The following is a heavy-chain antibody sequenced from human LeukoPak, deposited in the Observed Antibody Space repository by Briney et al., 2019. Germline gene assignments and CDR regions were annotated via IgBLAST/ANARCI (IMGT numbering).Heavy chain of an antibody. D-gene: IGHD3-3*01. CDR3: ARVRRVVETYYDFWSGYYTPDAFDI. J-gene: IGHJ3*02. CDR1: GGSISSYY. CDR2: IYYSGST. Sequence: SETLSLTCTVSGGSISSYYWSWIRQPPGKGLKWIGYIYYSGSTNYNPSLKSRVTISVDTSKNQFSLKLSSVTAADTAVYYCARVRRVVETYYDFWSGYYTPDAFDIWGQGTMVTVSS. V-gene: IGHV4-59*01.